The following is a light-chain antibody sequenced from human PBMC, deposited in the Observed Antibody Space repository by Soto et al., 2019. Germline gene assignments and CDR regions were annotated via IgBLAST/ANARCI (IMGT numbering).Light chain of an antibody. CDR2: GNS. CDR3: QSYDSSLSDDVV. V-gene: IGLV1-40*01. J-gene: IGLJ2*01. Sequence: QSVLTQPPSVSGAPGQRVTISCTGSSSNIGAGYDVHWYQQLPGTAPKLLIYGNSNRPSGVPDRFSGSKSGTSASLAITGLQAEEEADYYCQSYDSSLSDDVVFGGGTQLTVL. CDR1: SSNIGAGYD.